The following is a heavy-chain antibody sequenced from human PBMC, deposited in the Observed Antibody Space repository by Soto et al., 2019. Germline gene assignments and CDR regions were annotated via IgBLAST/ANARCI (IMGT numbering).Heavy chain of an antibody. CDR2: IFSNGDT. Sequence: ELQLVASGGGLVQPGGSLRLSCAASGFTVSNNYVRWVRQAPGKGLEWVSFIFSNGDTRYADSVKGRFTISRDSSSNTLYLQMNSLRVEDTAVYYCARDGTYNWVGGQGIHVTVSS. CDR3: ARDGTYNWV. V-gene: IGHV3-66*01. CDR1: GFTVSNNY. J-gene: IGHJ4*02. D-gene: IGHD1-1*01.